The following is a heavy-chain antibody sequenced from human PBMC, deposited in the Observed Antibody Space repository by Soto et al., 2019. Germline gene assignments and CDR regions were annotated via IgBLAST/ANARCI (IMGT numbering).Heavy chain of an antibody. CDR1: GFTFSSYS. CDR2: ISSSSSYI. D-gene: IGHD6-6*01. Sequence: EVQLVESGGGLVKPGGSLRLSCAASGFTFSSYSMNWVRQATGKGLEWVSSISSSSSYIYYADSVKGRFTISRNNAKNSLYLQMNSLRAEDTAVYYCARDATEYSSIPRYWGQGTLVTVSS. J-gene: IGHJ4*02. CDR3: ARDATEYSSIPRY. V-gene: IGHV3-21*01.